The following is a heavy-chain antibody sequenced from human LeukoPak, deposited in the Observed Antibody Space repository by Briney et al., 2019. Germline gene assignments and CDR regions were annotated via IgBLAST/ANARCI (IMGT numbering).Heavy chain of an antibody. CDR1: GFTFSSYW. CDR3: ARVLRAYDFWSGYFY. CDR2: IKQDGSEK. V-gene: IGHV3-7*01. D-gene: IGHD3-3*01. J-gene: IGHJ4*02. Sequence: GGSLRLSCAASGFTFSSYWMSWVRQAPGKGLEWVANIKQDGSEKYYVDSVKGRFTISRDNAKNSLYLQMNSLRAEDTAVYYCARVLRAYDFWSGYFYWGQGTLVTVSS.